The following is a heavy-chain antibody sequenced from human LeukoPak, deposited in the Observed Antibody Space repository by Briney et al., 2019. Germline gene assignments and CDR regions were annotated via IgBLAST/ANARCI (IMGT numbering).Heavy chain of an antibody. CDR2: ISWNGARI. Sequence: PGGSLRLSCAASGFTFAEYTMHWVRQAPGEGLVWVSLISWNGARIHYGDSVKGRFTISRDNSKNSLYLQMNSLRTEDTALYYCVKDLVAASENVRGWYPMDYWGQGTLVTVSS. CDR3: VKDLVAASENVRGWYPMDY. D-gene: IGHD6-19*01. CDR1: GFTFAEYT. V-gene: IGHV3-43*01. J-gene: IGHJ4*02.